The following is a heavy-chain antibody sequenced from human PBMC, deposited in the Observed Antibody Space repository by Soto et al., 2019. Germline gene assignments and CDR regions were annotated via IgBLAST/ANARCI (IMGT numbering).Heavy chain of an antibody. CDR2: IKNKAENYAT. D-gene: IGHD6-13*01. CDR3: SRLGFSSTWYGLNY. CDR1: GFILSDSA. Sequence: GGSLRLSCAASGFILSDSAIHWVRLASGKGLEWVGRIKNKAENYATAYAASVKGRFTISRDDSQNTAYLQMDSLKTEDTAVYYCSRLGFSSTWYGLNYWGHGTLVTVSS. J-gene: IGHJ4*01. V-gene: IGHV3-73*01.